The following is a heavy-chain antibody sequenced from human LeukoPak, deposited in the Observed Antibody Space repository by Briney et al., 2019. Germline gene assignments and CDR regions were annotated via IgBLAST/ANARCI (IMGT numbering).Heavy chain of an antibody. V-gene: IGHV3-23*01. Sequence: GGPLRLSCAASGFAFSFYAMSWLRQPPGKGLEWVSTINANSGTTSYAASVRGRFTISRDNSKNTLYLQVNTLRADDTATYYCAKPISGGLAVTADWFHPWGQGTLVVVSS. CDR3: AKPISGGLAVTADWFHP. J-gene: IGHJ5*01. D-gene: IGHD6-19*01. CDR1: GFAFSFYA. CDR2: INANSGTT.